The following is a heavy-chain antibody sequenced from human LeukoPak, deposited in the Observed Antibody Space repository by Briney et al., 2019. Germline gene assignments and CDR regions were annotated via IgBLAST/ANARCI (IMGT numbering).Heavy chain of an antibody. CDR3: ASLGYCTNGVCFTDAFDI. V-gene: IGHV1-2*06. J-gene: IGHJ3*02. CDR1: GYTFTGYY. Sequence: ASVKVSCKASGYTFTGYYMHWVLQAPGQGLEWMGRINPNSGGTNYAQKFQCRVTMTRATSISTAYMELSRLRSDDTAVYYCASLGYCTNGVCFTDAFDIWGQGTMVTVSS. CDR2: INPNSGGT. D-gene: IGHD2-8*01.